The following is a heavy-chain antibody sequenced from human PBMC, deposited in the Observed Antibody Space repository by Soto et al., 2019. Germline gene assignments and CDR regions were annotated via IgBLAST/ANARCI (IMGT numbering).Heavy chain of an antibody. V-gene: IGHV3-30-3*01. CDR1: GFTFSSYA. J-gene: IGHJ5*02. Sequence: RRLSCAASGFTFSSYAMHWVRQAPGKGLEWVAVISYDGSNKYYADSVKGRFTISRDNSKNTLYLQMNSLRAEDTAVYCCAREFGYYYDSSGSFDPWGHGTLVTVSS. CDR3: AREFGYYYDSSGSFDP. CDR2: ISYDGSNK. D-gene: IGHD3-22*01.